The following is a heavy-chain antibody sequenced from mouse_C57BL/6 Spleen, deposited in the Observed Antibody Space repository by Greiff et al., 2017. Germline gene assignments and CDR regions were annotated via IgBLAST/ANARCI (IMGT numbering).Heavy chain of an antibody. CDR1: GYSFTDYN. CDR2: INPNYGTT. J-gene: IGHJ4*01. Sequence: VHVKQSGPELVKPGASVKISCKASGYSFTDYNMNWVKQSNGKSLEWIGVINPNYGTTSYNQKFKGKATLTVDQSSSTAYMQLNSLTSEDSAVYYCARSMITKGYYYAMDYWGQGTSVTVSS. CDR3: ARSMITKGYYYAMDY. V-gene: IGHV1-39*01. D-gene: IGHD2-4*01.